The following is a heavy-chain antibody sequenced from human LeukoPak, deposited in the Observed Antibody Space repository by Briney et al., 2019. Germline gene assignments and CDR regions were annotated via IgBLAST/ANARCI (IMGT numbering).Heavy chain of an antibody. CDR2: IKSDGSST. CDR3: AKDPLYGDYPDAFDI. CDR1: GFTFSSYW. Sequence: PGGSLRLSCATSGFTFSSYWMHWVRQAPGKGLVWVSRIKSDGSSTGYADSVKGRFTISRDNAKNTLYLQMNSLRAEDTAVYYCAKDPLYGDYPDAFDIWGQGTMVTVSS. D-gene: IGHD4-17*01. V-gene: IGHV3-74*01. J-gene: IGHJ3*02.